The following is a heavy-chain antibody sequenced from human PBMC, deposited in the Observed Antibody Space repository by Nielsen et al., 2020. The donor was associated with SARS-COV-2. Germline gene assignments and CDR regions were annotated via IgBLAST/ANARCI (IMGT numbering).Heavy chain of an antibody. CDR3: ARAGGAYGDYYYYYTDV. J-gene: IGHJ6*03. CDR2: TYYRSKWYN. V-gene: IGHV6-1*01. D-gene: IGHD4-17*01. Sequence: WIRQSPSRGLEWLGRTYYRSKWYNDYAVSVESRITINPDTSRNQFSLHLNSVTPEDTAVYYCARAGGAYGDYYYYYTDVWGKGTTVTVSS.